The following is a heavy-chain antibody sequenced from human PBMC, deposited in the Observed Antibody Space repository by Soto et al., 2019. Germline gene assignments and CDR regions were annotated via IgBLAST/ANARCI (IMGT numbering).Heavy chain of an antibody. CDR3: ARIPDYGDFAFDC. CDR1: GGSISSSTW. CDR2: IYYTGST. J-gene: IGHJ4*02. Sequence: PSETLSLTCAVSGGSISSSTWWSWVRQSPGKGLEWIGEIYYTGSTNYNPSLKSRVTISVDKSKNQFSLKLSSVTAADTAAYYCARIPDYGDFAFDCWGQGTVVTVSS. D-gene: IGHD4-17*01. V-gene: IGHV4-4*02.